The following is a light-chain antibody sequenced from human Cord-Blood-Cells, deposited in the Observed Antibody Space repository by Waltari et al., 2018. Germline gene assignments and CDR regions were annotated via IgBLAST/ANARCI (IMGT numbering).Light chain of an antibody. CDR2: GAS. J-gene: IGKJ2*01. CDR1: QSVSSSY. Sequence: EIVLTQSPGTLSLSPGERATLPCRASQSVSSSYLAWYQQKPGQAPRLLIYGASSRATGIPYRFSCSGSGTDFTLTISRLEPEDFAVYYCQQYGSSPYTFGQGTKLEIK. V-gene: IGKV3-20*01. CDR3: QQYGSSPYT.